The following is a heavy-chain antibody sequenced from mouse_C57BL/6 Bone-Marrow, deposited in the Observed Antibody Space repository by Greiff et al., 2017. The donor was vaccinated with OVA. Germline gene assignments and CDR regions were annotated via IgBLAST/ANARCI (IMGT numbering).Heavy chain of an antibody. CDR1: GYTFTSYW. D-gene: IGHD4-1*01. CDR3: ARGGTGKFAY. CDR2: IDPSDSYT. V-gene: IGHV1-50*01. J-gene: IGHJ3*01. Sequence: QVQLKQPGAELVKPGASVKLSCKASGYTFTSYWMQWVKQRPGQGLEWIGEIDPSDSYTNYNQKFKGKATLTVDTSSSTAYMQLSSLTSEDSAVYYCARGGTGKFAYWGQGTLVTVSA.